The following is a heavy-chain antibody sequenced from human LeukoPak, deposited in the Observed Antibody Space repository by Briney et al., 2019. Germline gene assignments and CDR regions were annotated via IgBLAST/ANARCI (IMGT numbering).Heavy chain of an antibody. V-gene: IGHV4-59*01. CDR1: GGSISSYY. CDR3: ARAPEQWLVDY. Sequence: SETLSLTCTVSGGSISSYYWSWIRQPPGKGLEWIGYIYYSGSTNYNPSLKSRVTISVDTSKNQFSLKLSSVTAADTAVYYRARAPEQWLVDYWGQGTLVTVSS. CDR2: IYYSGST. D-gene: IGHD6-19*01. J-gene: IGHJ4*02.